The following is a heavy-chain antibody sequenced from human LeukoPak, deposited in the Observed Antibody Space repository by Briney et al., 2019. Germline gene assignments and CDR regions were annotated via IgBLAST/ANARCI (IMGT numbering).Heavy chain of an antibody. D-gene: IGHD3-16*02. J-gene: IGHJ4*02. CDR3: AREEYVWGSYRYFDY. CDR2: ISGYNGDT. Sequence: ASVKVSCKTSGYTFNTCGISWVRQAPGQGLEWMGWISGYNGDTNSAQKLQGRVTLTTDAYTSTAYMELGSLRSDDTAVYYCAREEYVWGSYRYFDYWGQGTLVTVSS. CDR1: GYTFNTCG. V-gene: IGHV1-18*01.